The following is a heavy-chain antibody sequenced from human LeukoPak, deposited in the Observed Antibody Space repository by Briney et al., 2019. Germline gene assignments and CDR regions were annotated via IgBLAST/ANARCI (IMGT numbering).Heavy chain of an antibody. Sequence: ASVKVSYKVSGYTLTELSMHWVRQAPGKGLEWMGGFDPEDGETIYAQKFQGRVTMTEDTSTDTAYMELSSLRSEDTAVYYCATVTFNCSGGSCYSGAHNWFDPWGQGTLVTVSS. D-gene: IGHD2-15*01. CDR2: FDPEDGET. CDR3: ATVTFNCSGGSCYSGAHNWFDP. J-gene: IGHJ5*02. CDR1: GYTLTELS. V-gene: IGHV1-24*01.